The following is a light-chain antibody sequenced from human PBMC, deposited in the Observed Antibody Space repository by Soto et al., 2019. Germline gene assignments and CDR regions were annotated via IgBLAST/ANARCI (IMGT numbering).Light chain of an antibody. Sequence: DIQMTQSPSTLSASVGDRVTITCRASQSISFWLAWYQQKPGKAPKLLIYKASSLESGVPSRFSGSGSGTAFTLTISSLQPDDFATYYCQQYNTYPLTFGGGNKVEIK. CDR3: QQYNTYPLT. V-gene: IGKV1-5*03. J-gene: IGKJ4*01. CDR2: KAS. CDR1: QSISFW.